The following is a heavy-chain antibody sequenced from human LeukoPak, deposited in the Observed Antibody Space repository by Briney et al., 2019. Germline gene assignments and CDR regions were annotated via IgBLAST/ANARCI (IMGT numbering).Heavy chain of an antibody. CDR1: GGSFSSSNYF. CDR2: IHYSGTT. V-gene: IGHV4-39*01. CDR3: ARQRGIAMAGTGY. Sequence: PSETLSLTCTVSGGSFSSSNYFWGWIRQPPGKGLEWIGSIHYSGTTYYSPSLKSRVTISVDTSKNQFSLKLSSVTAADTAVYYCARQRGIAMAGTGYWGQGTLVTVSS. D-gene: IGHD6-19*01. J-gene: IGHJ4*02.